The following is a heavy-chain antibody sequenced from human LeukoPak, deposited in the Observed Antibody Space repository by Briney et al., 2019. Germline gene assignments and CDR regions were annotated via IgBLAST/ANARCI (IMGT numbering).Heavy chain of an antibody. V-gene: IGHV4-30-2*01. CDR2: IYHSGST. CDR3: ASAPYYDSSGYYMGLFDY. D-gene: IGHD3-22*01. Sequence: SETLSLTCAVSGGSISSGGYSWSWIRQPPGKGLEWIGYIYHSGSTYYNPSLKSRVTISVDTSKNQFSLKLSSVTAADTAVYYCASAPYYDSSGYYMGLFDYWGQGTLVTVSS. CDR1: GGSISSGGYS. J-gene: IGHJ4*02.